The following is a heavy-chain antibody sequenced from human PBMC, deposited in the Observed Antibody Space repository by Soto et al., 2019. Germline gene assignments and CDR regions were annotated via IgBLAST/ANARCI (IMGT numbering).Heavy chain of an antibody. D-gene: IGHD6-13*01. CDR3: ARDGRLAAAGTGFDY. J-gene: IGHJ4*02. Sequence: ASVKVSCKASGYTFTGYYMHWVRQAPGQGLEWMGWINPNSGGTNYAQKFQGWVTMTRDTSISTAYMELSRLRSDDTAVYYCARDGRLAAAGTGFDYWGQGTPVTVSS. CDR2: INPNSGGT. CDR1: GYTFTGYY. V-gene: IGHV1-2*04.